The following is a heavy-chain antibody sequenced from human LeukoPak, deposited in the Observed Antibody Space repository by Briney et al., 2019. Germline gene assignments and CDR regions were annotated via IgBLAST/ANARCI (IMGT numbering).Heavy chain of an antibody. CDR1: GFTFSNYA. J-gene: IGHJ4*02. D-gene: IGHD2-15*01. CDR2: ISGSGST. Sequence: GGSLRLSCVASGFTFSNYAMSWVRQAPGKGLEWVSGISGSGSTYYADSVKGRFTISRDNSKSTLYLQMNSLRAEDTAVYYCANLLLPFDYWGQGTLVTVSS. CDR3: ANLLLPFDY. V-gene: IGHV3-23*01.